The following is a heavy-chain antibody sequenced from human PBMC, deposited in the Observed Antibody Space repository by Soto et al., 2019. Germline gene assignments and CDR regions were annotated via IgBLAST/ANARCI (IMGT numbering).Heavy chain of an antibody. CDR3: ARGMAEEQIFYYFDY. D-gene: IGHD3-9*01. V-gene: IGHV4-30-4*01. J-gene: IGHJ4*02. CDR2: IYYSGGT. Sequence: PLETLSLTCTVSGASITSSDYYLSWIRQAPGKGLEWIGYIYYSGGTYYNPSLKSRVTISVDTSKNQFSLKLSSVTAADTAVYYCARGMAEEQIFYYFDYWGQGALVTVSS. CDR1: GASITSSDYY.